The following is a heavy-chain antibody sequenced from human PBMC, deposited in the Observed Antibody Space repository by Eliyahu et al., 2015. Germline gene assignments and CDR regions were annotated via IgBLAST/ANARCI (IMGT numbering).Heavy chain of an antibody. V-gene: IGHV4-38-2*02. J-gene: IGHJ4*02. CDR2: IYHRGST. CDR3: ARANAFDFNYYFDY. Sequence: TSGYYWGWIRQPPGKGLQWLGSIYHRGSTSYNASLQRRVTISLDTSKNQFSLRLSSLTAVDTAIYYCARANAFDFNYYFDYWGRGALVTVSS. CDR1: TSGYY. D-gene: IGHD3-3*01.